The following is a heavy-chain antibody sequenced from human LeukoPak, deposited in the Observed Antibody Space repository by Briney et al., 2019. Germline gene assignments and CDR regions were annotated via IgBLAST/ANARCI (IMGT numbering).Heavy chain of an antibody. V-gene: IGHV4-39*01. J-gene: IGHJ4*02. CDR3: ARWRGHYFDY. CDR1: GDSINSGAYY. Sequence: SETLSLTCAVSGDSINSGAYYRAWVRQPPGKGLQWMGSVYFSGTTYYNPSLNTRVTISIDTSTNQFSLKLDSVTAADTAVYSCARWRGHYFDYWGQGTLVTVSS. CDR2: VYFSGTT. D-gene: IGHD3-3*01.